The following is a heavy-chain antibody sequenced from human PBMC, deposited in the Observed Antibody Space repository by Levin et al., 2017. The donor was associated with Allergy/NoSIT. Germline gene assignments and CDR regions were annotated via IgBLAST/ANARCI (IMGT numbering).Heavy chain of an antibody. D-gene: IGHD3-3*01. J-gene: IGHJ4*02. CDR2: ILSNGNTK. Sequence: SCAASGFTFSSYAMNWVRQAPGKGLEWVSGILSNGNTKYYAESVKGRFTISRDNSTRKMYLQIDSLRAEDTAVYYCAKDTRPDGFWNFDCWGQGTVVTVSS. CDR1: GFTFSSYA. CDR3: AKDTRPDGFWNFDC. V-gene: IGHV3-23*01.